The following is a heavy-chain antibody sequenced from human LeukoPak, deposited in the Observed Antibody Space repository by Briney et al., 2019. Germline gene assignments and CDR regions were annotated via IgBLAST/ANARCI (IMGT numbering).Heavy chain of an antibody. CDR1: GYSISSGYY. Sequence: PSETLSLTCTVSGYSISSGYYWGWIRQPPGKGLEWIGSISHSGSTYYKPSLKSRVTISVDTSKNQFSLKLSSVTAADTAVYYCARGGSGSYPNLADFDYWGQGTLVTVSS. J-gene: IGHJ4*02. CDR3: ARGGSGSYPNLADFDY. D-gene: IGHD1-26*01. V-gene: IGHV4-38-2*02. CDR2: ISHSGST.